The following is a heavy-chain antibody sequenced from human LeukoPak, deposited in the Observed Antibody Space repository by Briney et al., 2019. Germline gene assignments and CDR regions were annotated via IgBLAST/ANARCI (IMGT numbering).Heavy chain of an antibody. CDR2: ISWNSGSI. CDR3: AKARGVINPYYMDV. V-gene: IGHV3-9*01. J-gene: IGHJ6*03. Sequence: GGSLRLSCAASGFTFDDYAMHWVRQAPGKGLEWVSGISWNSGSIGYADSVKGRFTISRDNAKNSLYLQMNSLRAEDTALYYCAKARGVINPYYMDVWGKGTTVTISS. D-gene: IGHD3-10*01. CDR1: GFTFDDYA.